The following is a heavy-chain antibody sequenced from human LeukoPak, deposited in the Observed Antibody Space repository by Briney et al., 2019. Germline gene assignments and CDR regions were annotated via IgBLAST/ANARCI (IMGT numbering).Heavy chain of an antibody. CDR3: ARSGSYFPPDY. V-gene: IGHV1-46*01. Sequence: ASVKVSCXASGYTFTSYYMHWVRQAPGQGLEWMGIINPSGGSTSYAQKFQGRVTMTRDTSTSTVYMELSSLRSDDTAVYYCARSGSYFPPDYWGQGTLVTVSS. CDR2: INPSGGST. J-gene: IGHJ4*02. CDR1: GYTFTSYY. D-gene: IGHD1-26*01.